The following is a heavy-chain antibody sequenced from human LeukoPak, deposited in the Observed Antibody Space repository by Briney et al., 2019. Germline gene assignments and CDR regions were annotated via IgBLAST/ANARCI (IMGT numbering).Heavy chain of an antibody. CDR1: GYTFTGYY. D-gene: IGHD5-12*01. V-gene: IGHV1-2*02. CDR2: INPNSGGT. Sequence: GASVKVSCKASGYTFTGYYMHWVRQAPGQGLEWMGWINPNSGGTNYAQKFQGRVTMTRDTSISTAYMELSRLRSDDTAVYYCARGPGLSGFSGAFDIWGQGTMVTVSS. J-gene: IGHJ3*02. CDR3: ARGPGLSGFSGAFDI.